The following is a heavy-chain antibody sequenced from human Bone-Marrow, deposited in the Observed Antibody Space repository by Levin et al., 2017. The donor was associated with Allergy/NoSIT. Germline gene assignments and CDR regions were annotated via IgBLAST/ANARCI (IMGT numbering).Heavy chain of an antibody. CDR3: ARAGWSGGSCYSQPSDDAFDI. V-gene: IGHV4-59*01. Sequence: ESLKISFTVSGGSISSYFWSWIRQPPGEGMGLVGYIYYSGSTNYNPSLKSRVPISVDTSKNQFSLKLSSVTAADTAVYYCARAGWSGGSCYSQPSDDAFDIWGQGTMVTVSS. CDR1: GGSISSYF. CDR2: IYYSGST. D-gene: IGHD2-15*01. J-gene: IGHJ3*02.